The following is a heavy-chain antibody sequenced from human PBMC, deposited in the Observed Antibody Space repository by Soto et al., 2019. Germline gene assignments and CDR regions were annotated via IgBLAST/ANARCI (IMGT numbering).Heavy chain of an antibody. CDR3: AKEGFDGATPYYYYGMDV. V-gene: IGHV3-30*18. Sequence: QVQLVESGGGVVQPGRSLRLSCAASGFTFSSYGMHWVRQAPGKGLEWVAVISYDGSNKYYADSVKGRFTISRDNSKNTLYLQMNSLRAEDTAVYYCAKEGFDGATPYYYYGMDVW. D-gene: IGHD1-26*01. CDR2: ISYDGSNK. J-gene: IGHJ6*01. CDR1: GFTFSSYG.